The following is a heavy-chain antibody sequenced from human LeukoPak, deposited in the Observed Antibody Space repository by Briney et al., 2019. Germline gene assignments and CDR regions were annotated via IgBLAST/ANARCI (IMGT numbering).Heavy chain of an antibody. D-gene: IGHD3-10*01. CDR1: GFTFSSYE. J-gene: IGHJ4*02. CDR2: ISSSGSTI. Sequence: GGSLRLSCAASGFTFSSYEMNWVRQAPGKGLEWVSYISSSGSTIYYADSVKGRFTISRDNAKNSLYLQMNSLRAEDTAVYYCARDYYGSGSSGFDYWGRGTLVTVSS. V-gene: IGHV3-48*03. CDR3: ARDYYGSGSSGFDY.